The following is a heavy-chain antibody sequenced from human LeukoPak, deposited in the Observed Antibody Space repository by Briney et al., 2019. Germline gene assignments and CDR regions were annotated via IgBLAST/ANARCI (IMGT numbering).Heavy chain of an antibody. V-gene: IGHV4-39*01. CDR1: GGSISSSSYY. J-gene: IGHJ5*02. Sequence: PSETLSLTCTVSGGSISSSSYYWGWIRQPPGKGLERIGSIYYSGSTYYNPSLKSRVTISVDTSKNQLSLKLSSVTAADTAVYYCARLGTTVTIRWFDPWGQGTLVTVSS. CDR2: IYYSGST. CDR3: ARLGTTVTIRWFDP. D-gene: IGHD4-17*01.